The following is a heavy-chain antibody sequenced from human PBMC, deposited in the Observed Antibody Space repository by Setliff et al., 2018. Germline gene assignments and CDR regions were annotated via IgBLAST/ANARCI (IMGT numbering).Heavy chain of an antibody. V-gene: IGHV4-39*07. J-gene: IGHJ6*03. CDR1: GGSISSSSYY. Sequence: PSETLSLTCTVSGGSISSSSYYWGWIRQPPGKGLEWIGSIYYSGSTYYNPSLKSRVTISVDTYKNQFSLKLSSVTAADTAVYYCARAEYYYGSGSFHPYYMDVWGQGTTVTVSS. CDR2: IYYSGST. CDR3: ARAEYYYGSGSFHPYYMDV. D-gene: IGHD3-10*01.